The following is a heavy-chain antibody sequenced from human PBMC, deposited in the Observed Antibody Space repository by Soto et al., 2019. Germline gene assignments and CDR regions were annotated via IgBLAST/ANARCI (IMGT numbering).Heavy chain of an antibody. CDR2: IYYRGST. Sequence: QVQLQESGPGLVNPSETLSLACTVSGGSFGNYYWSWIRQPPGKGLEWIGYIYYRGSTNYNPSLKSRATISIVTSKHQLALRLSSVTAADSAVYYCATGLFVPDNYFYYGVDVWGHGTAVTISS. V-gene: IGHV4-59*01. CDR1: GGSFGNYY. CDR3: ATGLFVPDNYFYYGVDV. D-gene: IGHD2-21*01. J-gene: IGHJ6*02.